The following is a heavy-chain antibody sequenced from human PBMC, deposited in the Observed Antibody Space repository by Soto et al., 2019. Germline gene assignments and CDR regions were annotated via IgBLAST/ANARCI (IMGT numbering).Heavy chain of an antibody. Sequence: EVQLVESGGGLVKPGGSLRLSCAASGFTFINAWMTWVRQAPGKGLEWVGRIKSKTDGGAIDYGAPVKNRFTISSDHSKNTLYLQMNSHKSEITDVYYCTTAGPPRSSSICFDPWGQGTLVTVSS. CDR1: GFTFINAW. CDR2: IKSKTDGGAI. D-gene: IGHD6-6*01. V-gene: IGHV3-15*01. CDR3: TTAGPPRSSSICFDP. J-gene: IGHJ5*02.